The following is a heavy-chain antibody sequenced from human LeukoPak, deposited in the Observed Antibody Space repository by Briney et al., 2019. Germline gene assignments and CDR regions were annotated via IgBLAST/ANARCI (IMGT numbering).Heavy chain of an antibody. CDR2: IYYSGST. J-gene: IGHJ6*02. V-gene: IGHV4-59*01. D-gene: IGHD5-24*01. CDR3: ARVGVEMANYYYYYYGMDV. CDR1: GGSISSYY. Sequence: SETLSLTCTVSGGSISSYYWSWIRQPPGKGLEWIGYIYYSGSTNYNPSLKSRVTISVDTSKSQFSLKLSSVTAADTAVYYCARVGVEMANYYYYYYGMDVWGQGTTVNVSS.